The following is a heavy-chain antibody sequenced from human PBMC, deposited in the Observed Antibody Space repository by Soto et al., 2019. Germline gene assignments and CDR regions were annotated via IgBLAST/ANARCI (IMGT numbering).Heavy chain of an antibody. CDR2: IIPILGIA. CDR1: GGTFSSYT. D-gene: IGHD2-21*02. V-gene: IGHV1-69*02. CDR3: ARVVMTPSPGGAFDI. Sequence: QVQLVQSGAEVKKPGSSVKVSCKASGGTFSSYTISWVRQVPGQGLEWMGRIIPILGIANYAQKFQGRVTITADKSTSTAYMELSSLRSEDTAVYYCARVVMTPSPGGAFDIWGQGTMVTVSS. J-gene: IGHJ3*02.